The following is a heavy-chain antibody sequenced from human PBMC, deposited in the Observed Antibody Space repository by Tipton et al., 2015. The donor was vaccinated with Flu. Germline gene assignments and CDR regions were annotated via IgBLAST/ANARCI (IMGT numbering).Heavy chain of an antibody. CDR1: GFTFSSYW. Sequence: SLRLSCAASGFTFSSYWMSWVRQAPGKGLEWVANIKQDGGEKYYVDSVKGRFTISRDNAKNSLYLQMNSLRVEDTAVYYCARFPYPDYYDSSGYFIDYFDYWGQGTLVTVSS. D-gene: IGHD3-22*01. J-gene: IGHJ4*02. CDR3: ARFPYPDYYDSSGYFIDYFDY. V-gene: IGHV3-7*01. CDR2: IKQDGGEK.